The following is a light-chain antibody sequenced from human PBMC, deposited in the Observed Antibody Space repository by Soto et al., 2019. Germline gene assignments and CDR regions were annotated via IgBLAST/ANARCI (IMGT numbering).Light chain of an antibody. Sequence: QSVLTQPPSASGTPGQSVIISCSGSSSNIGSNTVNWYQRLPGTAPKLLIFIGTHRPSGVPDRFSGSKSGTSASLAISGLQSEDEADYYCTAWDDSLNGVVFGGGTKPTVL. CDR2: IGT. J-gene: IGLJ3*02. V-gene: IGLV1-44*01. CDR1: SSNIGSNT. CDR3: TAWDDSLNGVV.